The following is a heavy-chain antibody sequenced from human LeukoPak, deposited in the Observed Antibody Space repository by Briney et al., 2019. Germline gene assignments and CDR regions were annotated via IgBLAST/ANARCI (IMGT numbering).Heavy chain of an antibody. CDR1: GGSISGYY. V-gene: IGHV4-59*01. D-gene: IGHD5-18*01. CDR2: IYYSGST. CDR3: ARGALDTKTRFDY. Sequence: SETLSLTCTVSGGSISGYYWGWVRQPPGKGLEWIGYIYYSGSTKYNPSLTSRVTISVDASKTQFSLRLSSLAAADTAVYYCARGALDTKTRFDYWGQGTLVTVSS. J-gene: IGHJ4*02.